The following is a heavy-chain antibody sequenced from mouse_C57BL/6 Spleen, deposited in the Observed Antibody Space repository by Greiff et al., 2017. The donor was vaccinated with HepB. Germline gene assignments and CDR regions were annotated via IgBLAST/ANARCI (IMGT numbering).Heavy chain of an antibody. CDR3: ARDRDYYGSSYAMDY. CDR1: GFTFSDYY. Sequence: EVKLVESEGGLVQPGSSMKLSCTASGFTFSDYYMAWVRQVPEKGLEWVANINYDGSSTYYLDSLKSRFIISRDNAKNMLYLQMSSLKSEDTATYYCARDRDYYGSSYAMDYWGQGTSVTVSS. CDR2: INYDGSST. J-gene: IGHJ4*01. V-gene: IGHV5-16*01. D-gene: IGHD1-1*01.